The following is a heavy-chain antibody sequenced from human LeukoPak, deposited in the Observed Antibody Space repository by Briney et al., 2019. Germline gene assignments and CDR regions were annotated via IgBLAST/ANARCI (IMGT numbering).Heavy chain of an antibody. V-gene: IGHV4-34*01. CDR3: ARVRGAARDHYYYYMDV. CDR1: GGSFSGYY. D-gene: IGHD6-6*01. Sequence: KSSETLSLTCAVYGGSFSGYYWSWIRQPPGKGLEWIGEINHSGSTNYNPSLKSRVTISVDTSKNQFSLKLSSVTAADTAVYYCARVRGAARDHYYYYMDVWGKGTTVTVSS. CDR2: INHSGST. J-gene: IGHJ6*03.